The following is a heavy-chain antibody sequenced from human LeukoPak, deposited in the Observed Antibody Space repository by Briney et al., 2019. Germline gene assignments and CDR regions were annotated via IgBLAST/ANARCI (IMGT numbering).Heavy chain of an antibody. V-gene: IGHV3-21*01. CDR3: ARDRGHYYDFWSGYYSKTRAYYYYGMDV. Sequence: GGSLRLSCAASGFTFSSYSMNWVRQAPGKGLEWVSSISSSSSYIYYADSVKGRFTISRDNAKNSLYLQMNSLRAEDTAVYYCARDRGHYYDFWSGYYSKTRAYYYYGMDVWGQGTTVTVSS. CDR1: GFTFSSYS. D-gene: IGHD3-3*01. J-gene: IGHJ6*02. CDR2: ISSSSSYI.